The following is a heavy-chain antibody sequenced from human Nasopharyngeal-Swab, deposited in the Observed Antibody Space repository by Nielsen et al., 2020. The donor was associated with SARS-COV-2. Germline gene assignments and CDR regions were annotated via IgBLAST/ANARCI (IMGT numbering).Heavy chain of an antibody. V-gene: IGHV3-21*01. D-gene: IGHD6-19*01. CDR1: GFTFSSYS. CDR2: ISSSSSYI. J-gene: IGHJ4*02. CDR3: ARGSVAGGL. Sequence: GESLKISCAASGFTFSSYSMNWVRQAPGKGLEWVSSISSSSSYIYYADPVKGRFTISRDNAKNSLYLQMNSLRAEDTAVYYCARGSVAGGLWGQGTLVTVSS.